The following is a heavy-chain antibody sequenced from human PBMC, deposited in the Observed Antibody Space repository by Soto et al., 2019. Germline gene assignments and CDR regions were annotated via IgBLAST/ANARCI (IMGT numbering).Heavy chain of an antibody. J-gene: IGHJ4*02. D-gene: IGHD2-8*01. CDR2: ISGSGQTT. CDR3: AKSRGDSWTKYFFDY. CDR1: GFTFSSYS. Sequence: PGGSLRLSCAASGFTFSSYSLSWLRQAPGKGLEWVSGISGSGQTTHYKDSVKGRFTISRDNFRNTLYLQVNSLRAEDTAIYFCAKSRGDSWTKYFFDYWGQGALVTVSS. V-gene: IGHV3-23*01.